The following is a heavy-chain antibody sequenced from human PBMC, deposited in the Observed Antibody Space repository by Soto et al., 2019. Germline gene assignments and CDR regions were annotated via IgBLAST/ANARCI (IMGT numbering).Heavy chain of an antibody. CDR2: ISSSSSYI. D-gene: IGHD3-22*01. V-gene: IGHV3-21*01. CDR3: ARSYYYDSSGYPY. Sequence: PGGSLRLSCAASGFTFDDYAMHWVRQAPGKGLEWVSSISSSSSYIYYADSVKGRFTISRDNAKNSLYLEMNSLRAEDTAVYYWARSYYYDSSGYPYWGRGTLVTVSS. CDR1: GFTFDDYA. J-gene: IGHJ4*02.